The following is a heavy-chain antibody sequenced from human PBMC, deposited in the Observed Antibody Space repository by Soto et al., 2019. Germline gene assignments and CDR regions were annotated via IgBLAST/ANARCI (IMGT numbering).Heavy chain of an antibody. J-gene: IGHJ5*02. CDR2: IWYDGSNK. Sequence: GGSLRLSCAASGFTFSSYGMHWARQAPGKGLEWVAVIWYDGSNKYYADSVKGRFTISRDNSKNTLYLQMNSLRAEDTAVYYYARDERGRSGSSWQVSWGQGTLVTVSS. CDR1: GFTFSSYG. V-gene: IGHV3-33*01. D-gene: IGHD6-13*01. CDR3: ARDERGRSGSSWQVS.